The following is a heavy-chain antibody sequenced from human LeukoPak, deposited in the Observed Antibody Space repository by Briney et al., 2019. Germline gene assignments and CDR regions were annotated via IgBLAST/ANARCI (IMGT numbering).Heavy chain of an antibody. Sequence: SETLSLTCTVSGDSINGYFWSWIRQPPGQGLEWVGYIYYRGGTSYNPSLGGRITVSLDTSRNQFFLRLTSVTPADTAMYYCARHGNTGPVSGLPLDHWGHGTLVSVSS. D-gene: IGHD6-19*01. CDR3: ARHGNTGPVSGLPLDH. CDR2: IYYRGGT. CDR1: GDSINGYF. J-gene: IGHJ4*01. V-gene: IGHV4-59*08.